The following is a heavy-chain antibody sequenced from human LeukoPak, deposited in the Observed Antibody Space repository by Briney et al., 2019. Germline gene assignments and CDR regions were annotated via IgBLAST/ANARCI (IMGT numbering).Heavy chain of an antibody. Sequence: SETLSLTCTVSGGSISSYYWSWIRQPPGKGLEWIGYIYYSGSADYHPSLKSRVTISVDTPKNRFSLRLSSVTAADTAVYYCARVTGYMVEDYFDYWGQGTLVTVSS. D-gene: IGHD6-13*01. CDR1: GGSISSYY. J-gene: IGHJ4*02. CDR2: IYYSGSA. V-gene: IGHV4-59*01. CDR3: ARVTGYMVEDYFDY.